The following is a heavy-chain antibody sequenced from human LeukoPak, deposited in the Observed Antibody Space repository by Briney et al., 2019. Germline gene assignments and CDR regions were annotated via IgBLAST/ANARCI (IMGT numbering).Heavy chain of an antibody. CDR2: IYHSGST. V-gene: IGHV4-59*12. Sequence: PSETLSLTCTVSGGSISSYYWSWIRQSPGKGLEWIGEIYHSGSTNYNPSLKSRVTISVDKSKNQFSLKLSSVTAADTAVYYCARGYSSSWYYFDYWGQGTLVTVSS. D-gene: IGHD6-13*01. CDR1: GGSISSYY. J-gene: IGHJ4*02. CDR3: ARGYSSSWYYFDY.